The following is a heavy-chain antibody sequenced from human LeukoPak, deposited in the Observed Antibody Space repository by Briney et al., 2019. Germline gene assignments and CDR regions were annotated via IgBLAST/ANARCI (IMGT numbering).Heavy chain of an antibody. D-gene: IGHD4-11*01. Sequence: GASVKVSCKASGGTFSSYAISWVRQAPGQGLEWMGGIIPIFGTANYAQKFQGRVTITTDESTSTAYMELSSLRSEDTAVYYCAMSVTDAFDIWGQGTMVTVSS. V-gene: IGHV1-69*05. J-gene: IGHJ3*02. CDR2: IIPIFGTA. CDR1: GGTFSSYA. CDR3: AMSVTDAFDI.